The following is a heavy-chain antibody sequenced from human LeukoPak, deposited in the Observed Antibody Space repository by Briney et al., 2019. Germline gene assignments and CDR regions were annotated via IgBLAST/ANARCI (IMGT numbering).Heavy chain of an antibody. J-gene: IGHJ4*02. CDR3: ARTNGSGTYWDY. D-gene: IGHD3-10*01. CDR2: ISSIGTSI. Sequence: GGSLRLSCAASGFTFSSYSMNWVRQAPGKGLEWVSYISSIGTSIYYADSVKGRFTISRDNAKNSLYLQMNSLRVEDTAVYYCARTNGSGTYWDYWGQGTLVTVSS. CDR1: GFTFSSYS. V-gene: IGHV3-48*04.